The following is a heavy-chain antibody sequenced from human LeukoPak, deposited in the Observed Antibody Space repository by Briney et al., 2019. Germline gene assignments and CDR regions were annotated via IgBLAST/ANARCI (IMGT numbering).Heavy chain of an antibody. CDR2: IYHSGST. D-gene: IGHD3-22*01. Sequence: PSETLSLTCTVSGGSISSYYWSWIRQPPGKGLEWIGYIYHSGSTYYNPSLKSRVTISVDRSKNQFSLKLSSVTAADTAVYYCARVGNYYDSSGYYFVLDYWGQGTLVTVSS. V-gene: IGHV4-59*12. CDR1: GGSISSYY. CDR3: ARVGNYYDSSGYYFVLDY. J-gene: IGHJ4*02.